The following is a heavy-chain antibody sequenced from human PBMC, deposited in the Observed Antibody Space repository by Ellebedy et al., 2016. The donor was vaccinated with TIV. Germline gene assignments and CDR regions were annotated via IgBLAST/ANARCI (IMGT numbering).Heavy chain of an antibody. CDR1: GYRFTSYW. J-gene: IGHJ3*02. V-gene: IGHV5-51*01. CDR2: IYPGDSDT. D-gene: IGHD1-26*01. CDR3: ARPGSGGDAFDI. Sequence: PGGSLRLSCKGSGYRFTSYWIGWLRQLPGKGREWRGIIYPGDSDTRYSPSFQGKVTTSADKSISIDYLKWSSLKASYTGMYYCARPGSGGDAFDIWGQGTMVTVSS.